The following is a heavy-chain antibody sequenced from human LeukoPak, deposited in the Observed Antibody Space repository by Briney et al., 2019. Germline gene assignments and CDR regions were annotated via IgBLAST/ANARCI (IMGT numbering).Heavy chain of an antibody. D-gene: IGHD4-17*01. Sequence: GRSLRLSCAASGFTFSSYAMHWVRQAPGKGLEWVAVISYDGSNKYYADSVKGRFTISRDNSKNTLYLQMNSLRAEDTAVYYCAKRGPTTATHAFDIWGQGTMVTVSS. CDR1: GFTFSSYA. J-gene: IGHJ3*02. CDR3: AKRGPTTATHAFDI. V-gene: IGHV3-30-3*02. CDR2: ISYDGSNK.